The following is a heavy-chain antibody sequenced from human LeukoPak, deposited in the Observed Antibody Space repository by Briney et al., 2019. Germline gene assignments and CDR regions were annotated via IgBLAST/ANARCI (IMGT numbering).Heavy chain of an antibody. CDR3: ARASSLYSYGPW. Sequence: GGSLRLSCAASGFTFSSYSMNWVRQAPGKGLEWVSSISSSSSYIYYADSVKGRFTISRDNAKNSLHLQMNRLRAEDTAVYYCARASSLYSYGPWWGQGTLVTVSS. CDR1: GFTFSSYS. V-gene: IGHV3-21*01. J-gene: IGHJ4*02. D-gene: IGHD5-18*01. CDR2: ISSSSSYI.